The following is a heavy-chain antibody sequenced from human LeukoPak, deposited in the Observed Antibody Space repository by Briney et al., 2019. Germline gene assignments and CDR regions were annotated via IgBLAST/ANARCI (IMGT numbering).Heavy chain of an antibody. CDR2: IYFSGNT. J-gene: IGHJ4*02. CDR3: ARGFSESTPGGFDY. D-gene: IGHD3-10*01. V-gene: IGHV4-61*02. Sequence: PSQTLSLTCTVSGGSISSGSYYWSWIRQPAGKGLEWIGRIYFSGNTYYNPSLKSRLTMSVDTSRNQFSLQLNSVTPEDTAVYYCARGFSESTPGGFDYWGQGTLVTVSS. CDR1: GGSISSGSYY.